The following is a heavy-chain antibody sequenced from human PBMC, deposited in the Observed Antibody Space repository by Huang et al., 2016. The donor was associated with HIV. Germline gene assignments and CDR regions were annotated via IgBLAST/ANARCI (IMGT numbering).Heavy chain of an antibody. CDR1: TFTFGAYG. CDR3: ATKTAGMDI. Sequence: VESGGRSVQPGGSIKLSCVGSTFTFGAYGMSGVRQPPGKGLEWGANIKQDESEKYYVDSVKGRFNISRDNARKVLFLEMDDLRVEDTAIYFCATKTAGMDIWGQGTTVTVSS. D-gene: IGHD1-7*01. CDR2: IKQDESEK. V-gene: IGHV3-7*01. J-gene: IGHJ6*02.